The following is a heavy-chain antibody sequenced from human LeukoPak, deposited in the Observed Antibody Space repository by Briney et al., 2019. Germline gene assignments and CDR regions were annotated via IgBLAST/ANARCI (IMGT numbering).Heavy chain of an antibody. D-gene: IGHD3-10*01. CDR3: ARHVGFITMVRGVINNNWFDP. J-gene: IGHJ5*02. CDR1: GGSISTYY. Sequence: SETLSLTCTVSGGSISTYYWSWIRQPPGKGLEWIGSIYYSGSPYYNPSLKSRVTISVDTSKKQFSLKLSSVTAADTAVYYCARHVGFITMVRGVINNNWFDPWGQGTLVTVSS. CDR2: IYYSGSP. V-gene: IGHV4-59*05.